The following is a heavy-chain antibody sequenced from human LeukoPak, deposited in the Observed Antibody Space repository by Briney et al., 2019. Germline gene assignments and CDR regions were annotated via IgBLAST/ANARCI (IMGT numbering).Heavy chain of an antibody. J-gene: IGHJ4*02. CDR2: INAGNSHT. V-gene: IGHV1-3*01. CDR1: GYNFNNYA. D-gene: IGHD2-21*01. CDR3: ARGIWSARTVDYYLDY. Sequence: APVKVSCTASGYNFNNYAIHWVRQAPGQRFEWMGWINAGNSHTKYSQNFQGRITITRDSSASTVYMELSSLTSEDTAVYYCARGIWSARTVDYYLDYWGQGTLVTVSS.